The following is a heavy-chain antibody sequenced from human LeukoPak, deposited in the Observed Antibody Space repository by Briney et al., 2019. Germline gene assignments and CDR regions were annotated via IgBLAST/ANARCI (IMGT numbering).Heavy chain of an antibody. D-gene: IGHD1-26*01. CDR1: VYPFNNYG. Sequence: GASVTVSCKRSVYPFNNYGITWVRQAPGQGLEWVGWISAYNGHTQYVQNVQGRVTMTTETSTTTAYLERRNLTSDHTAVYFCAPGAYYPFDFWGQGTLVTVSS. V-gene: IGHV1-18*01. J-gene: IGHJ4*02. CDR3: APGAYYPFDF. CDR2: ISAYNGHT.